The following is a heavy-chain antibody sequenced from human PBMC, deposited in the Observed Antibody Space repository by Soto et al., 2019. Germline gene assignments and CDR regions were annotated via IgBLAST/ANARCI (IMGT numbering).Heavy chain of an antibody. CDR2: FSGSGGNI. CDR3: AKDPPWTVGPLAMDV. D-gene: IGHD3-10*01. V-gene: IGHV3-23*01. CDR1: GFTFTTHT. J-gene: IGHJ6*02. Sequence: EVQLLESGGGLVQPGGSLRLSCVASGFTFTTHTMSWVRQSPGKVLAWVSTFSGSGGNIYYAEAVKGRLTISSDDSKNTLYLQMNSLRVEDTAVYYCAKDPPWTVGPLAMDVWGQGTTVTVS.